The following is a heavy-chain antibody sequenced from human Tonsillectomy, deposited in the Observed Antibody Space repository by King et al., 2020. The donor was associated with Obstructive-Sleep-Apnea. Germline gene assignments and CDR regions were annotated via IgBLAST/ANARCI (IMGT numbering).Heavy chain of an antibody. CDR3: AKRGINPYYFDY. Sequence: VQLVESGGGVVQPGRSLRLSCAASGFTFSSYGMHWVRQAPGKGLEWGATISYDESNKNYADSVKGPFTISRDNSKNTLYLQIHSLITEDTAVYYCAKRGINPYYFDYWGQGTLVTVSS. D-gene: IGHD3-10*01. V-gene: IGHV3-30*18. J-gene: IGHJ4*02. CDR2: ISYDESNK. CDR1: GFTFSSYG.